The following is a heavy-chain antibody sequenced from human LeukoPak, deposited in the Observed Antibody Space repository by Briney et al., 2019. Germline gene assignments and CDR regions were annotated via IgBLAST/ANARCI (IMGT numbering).Heavy chain of an antibody. Sequence: GGSLRLSCAASGFTFSSYAMHWVRQAPGKGLEWVAVISYDGSNKYYADSVKGRFTISRDNSKNTLYLQMNSLRAEDTAVYYCARDAYDYGDFNWFDPWGQGTLVTVSS. J-gene: IGHJ5*02. CDR3: ARDAYDYGDFNWFDP. CDR2: ISYDGSNK. D-gene: IGHD4-17*01. CDR1: GFTFSSYA. V-gene: IGHV3-30-3*01.